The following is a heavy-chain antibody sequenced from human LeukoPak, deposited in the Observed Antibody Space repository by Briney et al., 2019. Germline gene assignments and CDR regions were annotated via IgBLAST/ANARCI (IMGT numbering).Heavy chain of an antibody. CDR2: MTTSGNTI. CDR1: GITFSGYS. V-gene: IGHV3-48*02. J-gene: IGHJ4*02. CDR3: ARVGGATAVTMYFEY. D-gene: IGHD1-26*01. Sequence: GGSLRLSCVVSGITFSGYSMIWVRQAPGKGLEWLSFMTTSGNTIFYAESVKERFTISRDNDKKTLYLQMNSLRDEDTAVYYCARVGGATAVTMYFEYWGQGTLVTVSS.